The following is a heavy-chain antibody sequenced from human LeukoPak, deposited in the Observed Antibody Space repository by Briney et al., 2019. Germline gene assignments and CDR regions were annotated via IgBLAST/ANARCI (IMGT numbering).Heavy chain of an antibody. D-gene: IGHD3-9*01. Sequence: SETLSLTCAVYGGSFSGYYWSWIRQPPGKALEWIGEINHSGSNNYNPSLKSRVTISVDTSKNQSSLKLSSVTATDTAVYYCARGPITIFIYGMDVWGQGTTVTVSS. CDR1: GGSFSGYY. CDR3: ARGPITIFIYGMDV. CDR2: INHSGSN. J-gene: IGHJ6*02. V-gene: IGHV4-34*01.